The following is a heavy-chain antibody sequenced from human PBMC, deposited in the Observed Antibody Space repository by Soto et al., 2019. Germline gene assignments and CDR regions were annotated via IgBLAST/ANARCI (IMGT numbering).Heavy chain of an antibody. CDR3: ARIRDYYDSSGYYQYYFDY. D-gene: IGHD3-22*01. CDR1: GYSFTSYW. CDR2: IDPSDSYT. J-gene: IGHJ4*02. V-gene: IGHV5-10-1*01. Sequence: GESLKISCKGSGYSFTSYWISWVRQMPGKGLEWMGRIDPSDSYTNYSPSFQGHVTISADKSISTAYLQWSSLKASDTAMYYCARIRDYYDSSGYYQYYFDYWGQGTLVT.